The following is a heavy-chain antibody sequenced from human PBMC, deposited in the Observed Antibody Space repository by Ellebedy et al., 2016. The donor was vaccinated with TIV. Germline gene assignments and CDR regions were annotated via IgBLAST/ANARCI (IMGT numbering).Heavy chain of an antibody. CDR2: ISSSSSAT. J-gene: IGHJ4*02. D-gene: IGHD6-19*01. CDR3: ARPSSGWYWVF. V-gene: IGHV3-11*04. CDR1: EFTFSDYY. Sequence: GESLKISCAASEFTFSDYYMSWVRQAPGKGLEWVGYISSSSSATYYADSVKGRFTISRNDAENSLYLQMNSLRAEDTAVYCCARPSSGWYWVFWGQGTLVTVSS.